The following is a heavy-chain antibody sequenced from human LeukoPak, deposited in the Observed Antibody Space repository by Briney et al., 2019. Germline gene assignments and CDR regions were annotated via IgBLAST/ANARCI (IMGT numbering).Heavy chain of an antibody. CDR2: IYSGGRT. D-gene: IGHD6-13*01. V-gene: IGHV3-53*01. J-gene: IGHJ4*02. Sequence: QSGGSLRLSCAASGFTVSSNDMSWVRQAPGKGLEWVSVIYSGGRTFYADSVKGRFTISRDNAMNSLYLQMNSLRAEDTAIYYCARSLPYGTTWYGRSDFWGQGTLVTVSS. CDR3: ARSLPYGTTWYGRSDF. CDR1: GFTVSSND.